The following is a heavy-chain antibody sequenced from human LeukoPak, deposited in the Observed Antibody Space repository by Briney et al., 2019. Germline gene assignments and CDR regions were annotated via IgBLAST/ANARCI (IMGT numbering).Heavy chain of an antibody. V-gene: IGHV4-34*01. D-gene: IGHD2-2*01. CDR2: INHSGST. Sequence: KPSETLSLTCAVYGGSFSGYYWSWIRQPPGKGLEWIGEINHSGSTNYNPSLKSRVTISVDTSKNQFSLKLSSVTAADTAVYYCARGDCSSTRCYDLAFCGQGTLVTVSS. CDR1: GGSFSGYY. CDR3: ARGDCSSTRCYDLAF. J-gene: IGHJ4*02.